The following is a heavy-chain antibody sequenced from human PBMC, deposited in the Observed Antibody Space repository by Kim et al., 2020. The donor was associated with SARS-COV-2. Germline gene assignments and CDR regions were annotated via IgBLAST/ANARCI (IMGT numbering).Heavy chain of an antibody. V-gene: IGHV3-23*01. Sequence: GGSLRLSCAASGFTFSSYAMSWVRQAPGKGLEWVSAISGSGGSTYYADSVKGRFTISRDNSKNTLYLLMNSLRAEDTAVYYCATKAPLLYSYGYFDYWGQGTLVTVSS. J-gene: IGHJ4*02. CDR1: GFTFSSYA. CDR2: ISGSGGST. D-gene: IGHD5-18*01. CDR3: ATKAPLLYSYGYFDY.